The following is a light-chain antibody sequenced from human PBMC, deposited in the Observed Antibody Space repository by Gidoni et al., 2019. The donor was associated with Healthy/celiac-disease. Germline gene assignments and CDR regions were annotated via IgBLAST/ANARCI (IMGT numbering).Light chain of an antibody. J-gene: IGLJ3*02. CDR2: GNS. CDR1: SSNIGAGYA. V-gene: IGLV1-40*01. Sequence: QSVLTQPPSVSGAPGQTVTISCTGSSSNIGAGYAAHWPQQLPGTAPKHLLPGNSNRPSGVPDRFSGSKSGTSASLAITGLQAEDEADYYCQSYDSSLSPWVFGGGTKLTVL. CDR3: QSYDSSLSPWV.